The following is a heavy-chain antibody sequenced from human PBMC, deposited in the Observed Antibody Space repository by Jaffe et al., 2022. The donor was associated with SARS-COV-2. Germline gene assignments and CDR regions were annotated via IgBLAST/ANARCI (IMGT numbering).Heavy chain of an antibody. CDR3: AKDQAAASNYYYYGMDV. Sequence: QVQLVESGGGVVQPGRSLRLSCAASGFTFSSYGMHWVRQAPGKGLEWVAVISYDGSNKYYADSVKGRFTISRDNSKNTLYLQMNSLRAEDTAVYYCAKDQAAASNYYYYGMDVWGQGTTVTVSS. CDR1: GFTFSSYG. V-gene: IGHV3-30*18. CDR2: ISYDGSNK. D-gene: IGHD6-13*01. J-gene: IGHJ6*02.